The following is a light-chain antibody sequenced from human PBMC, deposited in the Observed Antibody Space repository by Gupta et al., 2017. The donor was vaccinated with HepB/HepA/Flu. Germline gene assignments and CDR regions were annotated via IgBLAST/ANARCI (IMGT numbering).Light chain of an antibody. CDR2: DDD. J-gene: IGLJ3*02. V-gene: IGLV6-57*02. CDR3: QSYDSSMWM. CDR1: GGSFASTY. Sequence: NFMLTQPPSVSESPGKTVTISCTGSGGSFASTYVQWYQQRPGSAPTILIYDDDNRPSGVPDRFSGSIASSSTSASLTLSGLEGEADDYYYCQSYDSSMWMFGGGTKLTVL.